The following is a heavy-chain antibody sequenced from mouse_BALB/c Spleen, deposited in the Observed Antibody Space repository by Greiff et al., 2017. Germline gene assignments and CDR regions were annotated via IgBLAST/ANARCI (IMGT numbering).Heavy chain of an antibody. V-gene: IGHV5-6-5*01. CDR3: ARAYGYDRAWFAY. CDR2: ISSGGST. J-gene: IGHJ3*01. CDR1: GFTFSSYA. D-gene: IGHD2-2*01. Sequence: DVKLVESGGGLVKPGGSLKLSCAASGFTFSSYAMSWVRQTPEKRLEWVASISSGGSTYYPDSVKGRFTISRDNARNILYLQMSSLRSEDTAMYYCARAYGYDRAWFAYWGQGTLVTVSA.